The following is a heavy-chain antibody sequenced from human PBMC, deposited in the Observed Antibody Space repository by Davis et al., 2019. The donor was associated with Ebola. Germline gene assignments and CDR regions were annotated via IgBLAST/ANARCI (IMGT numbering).Heavy chain of an antibody. CDR2: SRNQENHYNT. V-gene: IGHV3-72*01. Sequence: GGSLRLSCGVSGLPFRAYFMDWVRLPPGTGLEWVGLSRNQENHYNTEYAASVRGRFTISRDDSKKSMYLQMNSLRAEDTAVYYCARGPTVTTDYGMDVWGQGTTVTVSS. J-gene: IGHJ6*02. CDR3: ARGPTVTTDYGMDV. D-gene: IGHD4-17*01. CDR1: GLPFRAYF.